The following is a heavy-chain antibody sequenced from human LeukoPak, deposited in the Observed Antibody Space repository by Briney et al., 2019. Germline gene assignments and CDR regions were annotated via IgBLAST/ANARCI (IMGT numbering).Heavy chain of an antibody. CDR2: INWNSGRI. V-gene: IGHV3-9*01. J-gene: IGHJ4*02. D-gene: IGHD6-19*01. CDR3: AKDTIEVAGTDSFDY. Sequence: PGRSLRLSCAASGFTFDDYAMHWVRQAPGKGLEWVSGINWNSGRIGYADSVKGRFTISRDNAKNFLYLQMNSLRAEDAALYYCAKDTIEVAGTDSFDYWGQGTLVTVSS. CDR1: GFTFDDYA.